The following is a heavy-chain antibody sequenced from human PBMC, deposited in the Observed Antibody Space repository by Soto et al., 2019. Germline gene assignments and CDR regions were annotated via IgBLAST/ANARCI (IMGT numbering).Heavy chain of an antibody. V-gene: IGHV4-59*01. CDR3: ARAYYDFWSGYWRWFDP. CDR1: GGSISSYY. D-gene: IGHD3-3*01. J-gene: IGHJ5*02. Sequence: SETLSLTCTVSGGSISSYYWSWIRQPPGKGLEWIGFIYYNGSTNYNPSLKSRVTISVDTSKNQFSLKLSSVTAADTAVYYCARAYYDFWSGYWRWFDPWGQGTLVTVSS. CDR2: IYYNGST.